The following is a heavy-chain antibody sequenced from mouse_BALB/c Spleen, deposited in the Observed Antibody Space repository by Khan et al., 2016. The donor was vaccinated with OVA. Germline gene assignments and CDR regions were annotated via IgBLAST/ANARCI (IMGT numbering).Heavy chain of an antibody. J-gene: IGHJ2*01. CDR2: INPHIGET. Sequence: VQLQQSGPELVKPGASVKISCKASGYSFTGYFMNWVMQSHGKSLEWIGRINPHIGETFYNQKFKGKATLTVDESSSTAHMEHRSLASEDSAVYYCARIYGSDFDYWGQGTTLTVSS. D-gene: IGHD1-1*01. CDR1: GYSFTGYF. CDR3: ARIYGSDFDY. V-gene: IGHV1-20*02.